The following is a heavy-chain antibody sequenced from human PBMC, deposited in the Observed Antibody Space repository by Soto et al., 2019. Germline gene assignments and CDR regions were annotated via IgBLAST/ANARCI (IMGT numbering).Heavy chain of an antibody. CDR3: ARLVWSYGTWFDP. Sequence: PSETLSLTCAVSGGSISSGGYSWSWIRHPPGKGLEWIGYIYHSGSTYYNPSLKSRVTISVDRSKNQFSLKLSSVTAADTAVYYCARLVWSYGTWFDPWGQGTLVTVSS. D-gene: IGHD5-18*01. CDR1: GGSISSGGYS. CDR2: IYHSGST. J-gene: IGHJ5*02. V-gene: IGHV4-30-2*01.